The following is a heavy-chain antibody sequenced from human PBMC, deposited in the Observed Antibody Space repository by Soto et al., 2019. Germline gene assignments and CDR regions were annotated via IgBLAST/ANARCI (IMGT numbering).Heavy chain of an antibody. CDR2: ISYDGSNK. CDR1: GFTFSSYA. J-gene: IGHJ4*02. CDR3: ARMSCSGGSCYSDY. Sequence: QVQLVESGGGVVQPGRSLRLSCVASGFTFSSYAMHWVRQAPGKGLAWVAVISYDGSNKYYADSVKGRFTISRDNSKNTLYLQMNSLSAEDTAVYYCARMSCSGGSCYSDYWGQGTLVTVSS. D-gene: IGHD2-15*01. V-gene: IGHV3-30-3*01.